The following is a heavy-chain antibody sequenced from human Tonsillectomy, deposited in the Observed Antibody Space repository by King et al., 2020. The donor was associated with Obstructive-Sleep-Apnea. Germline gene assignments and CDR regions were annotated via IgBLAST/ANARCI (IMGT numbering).Heavy chain of an antibody. CDR1: GFTFDTYG. J-gene: IGHJ3*01. CDR2: IKSDGSDQ. Sequence: VQLVESGGGVVQPGRSLRLSCAASGFTFDTYGMHWVRQAAGKGLEWVAFIKSDGSDQCYTDSVKCRFTISRDNAKNTLYLEMNSLRAEDTAMDYCAKEGYYGDNGFGAFDVWGQGTMVTVSS. D-gene: IGHD4-17*01. V-gene: IGHV3-30*02. CDR3: AKEGYYGDNGFGAFDV.